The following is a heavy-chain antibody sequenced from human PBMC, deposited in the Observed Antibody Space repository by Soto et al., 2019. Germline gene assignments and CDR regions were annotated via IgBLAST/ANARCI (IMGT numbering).Heavy chain of an antibody. CDR3: VRDLDGSGAYYTDF. CDR2: ISAYKTNI. J-gene: IGHJ4*02. Sequence: ASVKVSCKASGYTFPNYGITWVRQAPGQGLEWMGWISAYKTNIKYAQKFQGRVTLTTDTSTSTAYTELRSLRSDDTAIYCCVRDLDGSGAYYTDFWGQGTLVTVSS. CDR1: GYTFPNYG. D-gene: IGHD3-10*01. V-gene: IGHV1-18*01.